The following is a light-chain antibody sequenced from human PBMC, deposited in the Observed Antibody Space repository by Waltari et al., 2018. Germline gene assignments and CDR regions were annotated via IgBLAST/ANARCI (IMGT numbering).Light chain of an antibody. CDR1: SSDVGGYNS. Sequence: QSTLTQPASVSGSLGQAITISCTGPSSDVGGYNSFSWYQQHPGKAPKLMIFDVANRPSGVSNRFSGSKSGNTASLTISGLQAEDEADYICSSYTTTSVLFGGGTKLTVL. V-gene: IGLV2-14*03. J-gene: IGLJ2*01. CDR2: DVA. CDR3: SSYTTTSVL.